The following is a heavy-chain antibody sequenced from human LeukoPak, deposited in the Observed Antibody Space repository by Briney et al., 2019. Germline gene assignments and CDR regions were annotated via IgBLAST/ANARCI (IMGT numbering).Heavy chain of an antibody. D-gene: IGHD2-2*02. CDR1: GFTFGSYA. Sequence: GESLKISCAASGFTFGSYAMNRVRQAPGNGLEWVSAVSGSGESIYYADSVKGRFTISRDNSKNTLYLQMNSLRAEDTAVYYCAKSQPSAISWFDPWGQGTLVTVSS. CDR2: VSGSGESI. J-gene: IGHJ5*02. V-gene: IGHV3-23*01. CDR3: AKSQPSAISWFDP.